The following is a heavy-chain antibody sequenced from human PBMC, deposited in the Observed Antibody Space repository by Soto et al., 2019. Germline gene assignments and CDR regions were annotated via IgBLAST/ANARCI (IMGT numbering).Heavy chain of an antibody. CDR2: ISGSGGST. CDR1: GFTFSSYA. Sequence: GGSLRLSCAASGFTFSSYAMSWVRQAPGKGLEWVSAISGSGGSTYYADSVKGRFTISRDNSKNTLYLQMNSLRAENTAVYYCALQSKGYYYGSGSYYQNYYYYGMDVWGQGTTVTVAS. J-gene: IGHJ6*02. V-gene: IGHV3-23*01. CDR3: ALQSKGYYYGSGSYYQNYYYYGMDV. D-gene: IGHD3-10*01.